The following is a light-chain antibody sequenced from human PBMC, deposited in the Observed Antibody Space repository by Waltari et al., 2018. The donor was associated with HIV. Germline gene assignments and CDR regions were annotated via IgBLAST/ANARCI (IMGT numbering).Light chain of an antibody. V-gene: IGLV2-8*01. J-gene: IGLJ3*02. CDR2: EVN. Sequence: SCTGTSSDVGGSKYVSWYQQHPGKAPKLMIYEVNKRLSGVPDRFSGSKSANTASLTVSGLQADDEADYYCNSYAGSNNWVFGGGTKLTVL. CDR1: SSDVGGSKY. CDR3: NSYAGSNNWV.